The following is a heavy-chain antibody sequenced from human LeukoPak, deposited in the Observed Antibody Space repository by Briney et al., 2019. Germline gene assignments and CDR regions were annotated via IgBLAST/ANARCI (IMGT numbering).Heavy chain of an antibody. CDR1: GYTFTSYY. D-gene: IGHD6-13*01. CDR3: ASHSSSWYYFDY. J-gene: IGHJ4*02. Sequence: ASVKVSCKASGYTFTSYYMHWVRQAPGQGLEWMGIINPSGGSTSYAQKFQGRVTMTRDMSTSTAYMELRSLRSDDTAVYYCASHSSSWYYFDYWGQGTLVTVSS. V-gene: IGHV1-46*01. CDR2: INPSGGST.